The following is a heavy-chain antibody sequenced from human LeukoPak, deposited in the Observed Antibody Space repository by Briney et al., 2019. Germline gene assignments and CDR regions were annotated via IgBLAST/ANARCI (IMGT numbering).Heavy chain of an antibody. CDR1: GGSISNYY. CDR2: IHYSGST. Sequence: TSETLSLTCSVSGGSISNYYWSWIRRPPGKGLEWVGYIHYSGSTNYNPSLKSRVTISVDTSKNQFSLKLTSVTAADTAVYYCARVDDTSGYFYKFDYWGQGTLVTVSS. V-gene: IGHV4-59*01. CDR3: ARVDDTSGYFYKFDY. D-gene: IGHD3-22*01. J-gene: IGHJ4*02.